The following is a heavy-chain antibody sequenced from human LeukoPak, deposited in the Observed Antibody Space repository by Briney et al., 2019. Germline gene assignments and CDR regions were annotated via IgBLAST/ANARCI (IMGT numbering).Heavy chain of an antibody. CDR3: AKDGQWLVKSFDY. V-gene: IGHV3-30*04. CDR2: ISYDGSDK. CDR1: GFIFSGFA. D-gene: IGHD6-19*01. Sequence: SGGSLRLSCAASGFIFSGFAMHWVRQAPGKGLEWVAVISYDGSDKYYAASVKGRFTISRDNSKNTLYLQMNSLRAEDTAVYYCAKDGQWLVKSFDYWGQGTLVTVSS. J-gene: IGHJ4*02.